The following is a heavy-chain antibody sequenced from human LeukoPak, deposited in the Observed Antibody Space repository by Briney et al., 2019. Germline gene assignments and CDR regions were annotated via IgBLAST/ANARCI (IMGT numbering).Heavy chain of an antibody. CDR3: AKNTVTYVST. Sequence: GGSLRLSCAASGFTFSSYEMNWVRQASGKGLEWVGRIRSKANSYATAYAASVKGRFTISRDDSKNTAYLQMNSLRAEDTAVYYCAKNTVTYVSTWGQGTLVTVSS. D-gene: IGHD4-17*01. CDR2: IRSKANSYAT. V-gene: IGHV3-73*01. CDR1: GFTFSSYE. J-gene: IGHJ5*02.